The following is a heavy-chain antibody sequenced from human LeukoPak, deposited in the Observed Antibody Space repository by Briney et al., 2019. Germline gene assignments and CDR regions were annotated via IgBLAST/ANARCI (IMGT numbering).Heavy chain of an antibody. CDR1: GFTFSSYA. J-gene: IGHJ4*02. D-gene: IGHD3-10*01. CDR2: ISGSGGST. Sequence: GGSLRLSCAASGFTFSSYAMSWVRQAPGKGLEWVSAISGSGGSTHYADSVKGRFTISRDNSKNTLYLQMNSLRAEDTAVYYCAKDQDFGLLWFEISFDYWGQGTLVTVSS. CDR3: AKDQDFGLLWFEISFDY. V-gene: IGHV3-23*01.